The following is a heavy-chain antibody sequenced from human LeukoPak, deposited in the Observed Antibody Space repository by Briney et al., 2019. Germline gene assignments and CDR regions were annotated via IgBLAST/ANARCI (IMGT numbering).Heavy chain of an antibody. V-gene: IGHV3-23*01. CDR2: ISGRGDST. CDR3: AKVYGSGSYYFPDY. J-gene: IGHJ4*02. D-gene: IGHD3-10*01. Sequence: GGSLRLSCVASGFTFSSYAMGWVRQAPGKGLEWVSAISGRGDSTYYADSVKGRFSISRDNSKNTLHLQRNSLRAEDTAVYYCAKVYGSGSYYFPDYWGQGTLVTVSP. CDR1: GFTFSSYA.